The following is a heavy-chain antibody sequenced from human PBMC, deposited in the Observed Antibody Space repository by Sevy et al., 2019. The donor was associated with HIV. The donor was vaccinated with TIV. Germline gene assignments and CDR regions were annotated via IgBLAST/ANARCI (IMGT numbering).Heavy chain of an antibody. D-gene: IGHD5-12*01. CDR3: ARDGPREGRRYSGYDLSYGMDV. Sequence: GGSLRLSCAASGFTFSSYSMNWVRQAPGKGLEWVSYISSSSSTIYYADSVKGRFTISRDNAKNSLYLQMNSLRDEDTAVYYCARDGPREGRRYSGYDLSYGMDVWGQGTTVTVSS. J-gene: IGHJ6*02. V-gene: IGHV3-48*02. CDR2: ISSSSSTI. CDR1: GFTFSSYS.